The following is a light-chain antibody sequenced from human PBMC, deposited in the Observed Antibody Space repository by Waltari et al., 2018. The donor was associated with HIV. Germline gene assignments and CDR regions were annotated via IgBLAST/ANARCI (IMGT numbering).Light chain of an antibody. CDR2: EDT. J-gene: IGLJ1*01. CDR1: NVESKS. CDR3: HVWESSSDEYV. V-gene: IGLV3-21*02. Sequence: SYVLTQPASVSVAPGQTANITCGGDNVESKSVHRYQQKAGKAPILVLYEDTDRPSGIPERCAGANFGNTATLTIKRVEAGDEGDYYCHVWESSSDEYVFGTGTKVTV.